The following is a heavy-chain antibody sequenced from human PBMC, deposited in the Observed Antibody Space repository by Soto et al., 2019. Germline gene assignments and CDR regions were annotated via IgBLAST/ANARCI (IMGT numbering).Heavy chain of an antibody. CDR3: AKGDYYDSSGSLNGSFDI. Sequence: EVQLVESGGGLVQPGRSLRLSCAASGFTFDDYAMHWVRQAPGKGLEWVSGISWNSGNIGYADSVKGRFTISRDNAKNSLYLQMNSLRAEDTALYYCAKGDYYDSSGSLNGSFDIWGQGTMVTVSS. CDR2: ISWNSGNI. D-gene: IGHD3-22*01. CDR1: GFTFDDYA. J-gene: IGHJ3*02. V-gene: IGHV3-9*01.